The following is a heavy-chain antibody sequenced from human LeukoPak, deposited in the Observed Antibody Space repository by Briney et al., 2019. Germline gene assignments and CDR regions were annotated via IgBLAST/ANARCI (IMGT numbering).Heavy chain of an antibody. J-gene: IGHJ6*02. CDR2: ISAYNDNT. V-gene: IGHV1-18*01. Sequence: ASVKVSCRASGYTFTSYGISWVRQAPGQGLEWMGWISAYNDNTNYAQKLQGRVIMTTDTSTSTAYMELWSLRSDDTAMYYCARVLDGYCSSSSCYGTYYYYGMDVWGQGTTVTVSS. D-gene: IGHD2-2*03. CDR3: ARVLDGYCSSSSCYGTYYYYGMDV. CDR1: GYTFTSYG.